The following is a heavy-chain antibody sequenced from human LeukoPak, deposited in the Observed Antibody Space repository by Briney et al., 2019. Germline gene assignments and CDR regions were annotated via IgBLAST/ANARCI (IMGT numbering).Heavy chain of an antibody. Sequence: PSETLTLTCAVYGGSFSGYYWSWIRQPPGKGLEWIGEINHSGSTNYNPSLKSRVTISVDTSKNQFSLKLSSVTAADTAVYYCARHTRITMVRGVIQSNYYYYMDVWGKGTTVTISS. CDR3: ARHTRITMVRGVIQSNYYYYMDV. CDR2: INHSGST. V-gene: IGHV4-34*01. J-gene: IGHJ6*03. CDR1: GGSFSGYY. D-gene: IGHD3-10*01.